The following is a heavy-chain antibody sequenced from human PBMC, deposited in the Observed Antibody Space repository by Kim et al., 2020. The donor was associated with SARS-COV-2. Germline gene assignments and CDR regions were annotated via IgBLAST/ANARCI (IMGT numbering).Heavy chain of an antibody. CDR1: GFTFSASA. D-gene: IGHD3-10*01. Sequence: GGSLRLSCAASGFTFSASAMHWVRQAPGKGLEWVTGISSDGKKKDYADSVRGRFTIFRDNGKNTVSLQMNSLRIEDTAKYYCASAVVWFGEPTGDVFETWGHGTVVFVS. V-gene: IGHV3-30*03. CDR3: ASAVVWFGEPTGDVFET. CDR2: ISSDGKKK. J-gene: IGHJ3*02.